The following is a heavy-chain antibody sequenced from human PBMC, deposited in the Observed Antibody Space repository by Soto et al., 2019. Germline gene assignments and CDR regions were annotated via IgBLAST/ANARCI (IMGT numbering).Heavy chain of an antibody. CDR1: GFTFSSYA. CDR3: AKSRVAGPYWYYGMDV. D-gene: IGHD6-19*01. CDR2: IDVSGGST. Sequence: PGGSLRLSCAASGFTFSSYAMSWVRQAPGKGLEWVSAIDVSGGSTYYADSVKGRFTISRDNSKNMLYLQMNSLRAEDTAVYYCAKSRVAGPYWYYGMDVWGQGTTVTVSS. J-gene: IGHJ6*02. V-gene: IGHV3-23*01.